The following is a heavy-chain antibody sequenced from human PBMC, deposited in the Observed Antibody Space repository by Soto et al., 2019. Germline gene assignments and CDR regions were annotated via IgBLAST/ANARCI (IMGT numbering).Heavy chain of an antibody. D-gene: IGHD3-10*01. Sequence: QVQLVQSGAEVKKPGSSVKVSCKASADTFTGYTVTWVRQAPGQGLEWVGRLIPILGASNFAQKFQGRVTXSXDXXADTAYMVLTGLTSEDTAVYYCARSRGSYYTNFDSWGQGTLVTVSS. CDR2: LIPILGAS. V-gene: IGHV1-69*08. J-gene: IGHJ4*02. CDR1: ADTFTGYT. CDR3: ARSRGSYYTNFDS.